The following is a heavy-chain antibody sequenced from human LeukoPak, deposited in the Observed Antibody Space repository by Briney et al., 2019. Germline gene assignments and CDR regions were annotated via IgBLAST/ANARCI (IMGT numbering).Heavy chain of an antibody. D-gene: IGHD6-19*01. J-gene: IGHJ3*01. CDR3: ARRQWTAFDF. CDR1: GFTFNTYW. CDR2: IKPDGNER. V-gene: IGHV3-7*01. Sequence: GGSLRLSCAASGFTFNTYWISWVRQAPGKGLQWVANIKPDGNERYYVDYVKGRFTISRDNARSSLYLQMNSLRVEDTAIYYCARRQWTAFDFWGQGTMGTVSS.